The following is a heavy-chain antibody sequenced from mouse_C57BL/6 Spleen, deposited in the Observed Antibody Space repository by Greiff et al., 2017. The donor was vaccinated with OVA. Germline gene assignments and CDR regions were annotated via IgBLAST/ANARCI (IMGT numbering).Heavy chain of an antibody. CDR2: ISSGGDYI. Sequence: EVMLVESGEGLVKPGGSLKLSCAASGFTFSSYAMSWVRQTPEKRLEWVAYISSGGDYIYYADTVKGRFTISRDNARNTLYLQMSSLKSEDTAMYYCTRDGDYGSPAWFAYWGQGTLVTVSA. D-gene: IGHD1-1*01. CDR1: GFTFSSYA. CDR3: TRDGDYGSPAWFAY. J-gene: IGHJ3*01. V-gene: IGHV5-9-1*02.